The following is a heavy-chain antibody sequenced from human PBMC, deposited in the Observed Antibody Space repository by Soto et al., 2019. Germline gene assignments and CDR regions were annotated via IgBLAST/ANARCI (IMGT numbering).Heavy chain of an antibody. CDR3: AREQGPILSYYFDY. J-gene: IGHJ4*02. V-gene: IGHV6-1*01. Sequence: KQSQTLSLTCAISGDSVSSNSAAWNWIRQSPSRGLEWLGRTYYRSKWFNDYAVSVKSRITINPDTSKNQFSLQLNSVTPEDTAVYYCAREQGPILSYYFDYWGQGTLVTVSS. CDR2: TYYRSKWFN. CDR1: GDSVSSNSAA.